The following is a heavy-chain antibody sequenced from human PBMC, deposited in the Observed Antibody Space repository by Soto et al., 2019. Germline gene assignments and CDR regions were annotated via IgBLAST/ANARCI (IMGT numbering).Heavy chain of an antibody. CDR1: AFTLSSYW. CDR2: IKPDGSEK. V-gene: IGHV3-7*01. D-gene: IGHD3-22*01. CDR3: ARDYEFGFDI. J-gene: IGHJ3*02. Sequence: EVQLVESGGGLVQPGGSLRLSCEASAFTLSSYWMSWVRQAPGKGLEWVANIKPDGSEKYYVDSVKGRFTISRDNTKNSLYLQMSTFRPEDTAIYYCARDYEFGFDIWGQGTLVTLSS.